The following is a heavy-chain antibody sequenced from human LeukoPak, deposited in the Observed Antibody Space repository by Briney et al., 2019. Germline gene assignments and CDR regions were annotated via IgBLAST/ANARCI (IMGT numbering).Heavy chain of an antibody. CDR2: ISGSGGSP. V-gene: IGHV3-23*01. Sequence: GGSLRLSCAASGFSFSTYAMTWVRRAPGKGLEWVSGISGSGGSPYYADSVKGRFTISRDTSKNTLYPQMNSLRAEDTAVYYCAKAVYDSSGSFDFWCQGTLVTVSS. D-gene: IGHD3-22*01. CDR3: AKAVYDSSGSFDF. J-gene: IGHJ4*02. CDR1: GFSFSTYA.